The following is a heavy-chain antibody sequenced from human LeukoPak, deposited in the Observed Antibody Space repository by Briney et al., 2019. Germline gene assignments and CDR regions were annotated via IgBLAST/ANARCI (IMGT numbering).Heavy chain of an antibody. Sequence: PSETLSLTCSVSGGFISGNTYFWAWIRQPPGKGLEWIGSINHSGSSHYNPSVKSRVTISIDTSKNQFSLKVRSVTAEDTAVYYCARGLTDSSSWAYYYYYMDVWGKGTTVTVSS. CDR2: INHSGSS. CDR1: GGFISGNTYF. V-gene: IGHV4-39*07. J-gene: IGHJ6*03. CDR3: ARGLTDSSSWAYYYYYMDV. D-gene: IGHD6-13*01.